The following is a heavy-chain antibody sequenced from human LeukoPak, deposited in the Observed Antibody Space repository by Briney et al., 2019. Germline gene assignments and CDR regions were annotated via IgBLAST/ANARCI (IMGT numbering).Heavy chain of an antibody. CDR3: ARRGDSGYDQFDY. V-gene: IGHV4-59*08. D-gene: IGHD5-12*01. CDR1: GGSISSYY. J-gene: IGHJ4*02. Sequence: SETLSLTCTVSGGSISSYYWSWIRQPPGKGLEWIGYIYYSGSTNYNPSLKSRVTISVDTSKNQFSLKLSSVTAADTAVYYCARRGDSGYDQFDYWGREPWSPSPQ. CDR2: IYYSGST.